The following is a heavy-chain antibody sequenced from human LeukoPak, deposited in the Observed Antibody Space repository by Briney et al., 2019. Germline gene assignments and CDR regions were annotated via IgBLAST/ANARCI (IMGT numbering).Heavy chain of an antibody. D-gene: IGHD6-6*01. J-gene: IGHJ5*02. CDR3: VRGGGHTQLGEDWFDP. CDR1: GYTFTGYY. V-gene: IGHV1-2*02. Sequence: GASVKVSCKASGYTFTGYYIHWVRQAPGQGLEWMGWINPYSGATNYAQKFQGRVTMTSDTSITTAYMELTRLRSDDTAVYYCVRGGGHTQLGEDWFDPWGQGTLVTVSS. CDR2: INPYSGAT.